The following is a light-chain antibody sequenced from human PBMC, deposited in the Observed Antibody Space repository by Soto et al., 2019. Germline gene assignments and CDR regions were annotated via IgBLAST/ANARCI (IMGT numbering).Light chain of an antibody. CDR2: DAS. Sequence: DILLTQSPATLSLSPGARATLACRASQSVGSSLAWFQQKPGQAPRLLIYDASNRATGIPARFSGSGSGPDFILTISSLEPEDFAVYYCQQRGRWPQLTFGGGTKVDIK. J-gene: IGKJ4*01. V-gene: IGKV3-11*01. CDR3: QQRGRWPQLT. CDR1: QSVGSS.